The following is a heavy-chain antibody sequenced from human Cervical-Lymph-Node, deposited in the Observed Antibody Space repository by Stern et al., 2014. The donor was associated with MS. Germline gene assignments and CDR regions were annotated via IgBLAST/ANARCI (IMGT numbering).Heavy chain of an antibody. V-gene: IGHV4-61*08. CDR2: ISYTGST. Sequence: QVQLHESSPGLVQPSETLSLTCTVSGGSVRRGGYYWSWLRQPPGKGLEWIGVISYTGSTNYTPSLKSRVTISVDTSKNQFSLKLNSVTAADTAVYYCARTRGDGHFLPNLFDYWGQGTLVPVSS. CDR3: ARTRGDGHFLPNLFDY. CDR1: GGSVRRGGYY. J-gene: IGHJ4*02. D-gene: IGHD2/OR15-2a*01.